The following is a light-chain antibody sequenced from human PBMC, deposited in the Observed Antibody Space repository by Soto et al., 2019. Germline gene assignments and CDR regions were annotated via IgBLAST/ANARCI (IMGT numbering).Light chain of an antibody. CDR2: DVS. CDR1: SSDVGGYNY. CDR3: CSYAGSPYV. Sequence: QSALTQPRSVSGSPGQSVTISCTGTSSDVGGYNYVSWYQQHPGKVPKLMIYDVSKRPSGVPDRFSGSKSGNTASLTISGLQAEDEADYYCCSYAGSPYVFGTGIKLTVL. V-gene: IGLV2-11*01. J-gene: IGLJ1*01.